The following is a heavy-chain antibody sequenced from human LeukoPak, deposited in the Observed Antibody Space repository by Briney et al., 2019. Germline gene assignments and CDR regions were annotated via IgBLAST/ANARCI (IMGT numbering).Heavy chain of an antibody. V-gene: IGHV1-18*01. D-gene: IGHD2-15*01. CDR3: ARDGKAYCSGGSCYQQTFDY. CDR1: GYTFSSYG. CDR2: ISAYNGNT. Sequence: GSVKVSCKASGYTFSSYGISWVRQAPGQGLEWMGWISAYNGNTNYAQKLQGRVTMTTDTSTSTAYMELRSLRSDDTAVYYCARDGKAYCSGGSCYQQTFDYWGQGTLVTVSS. J-gene: IGHJ4*02.